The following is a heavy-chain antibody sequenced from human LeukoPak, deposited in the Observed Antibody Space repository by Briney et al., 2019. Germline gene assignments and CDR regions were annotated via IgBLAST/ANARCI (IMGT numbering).Heavy chain of an antibody. CDR1: GFRFSSYG. V-gene: IGHV3-30*03. J-gene: IGHJ4*02. D-gene: IGHD6-19*01. Sequence: GGSLRLSCAASGFRFSSYGMHWVRQAPGKGLEWVAVISYDESNKFYEDSVKGRFTISRDNSKNTLYLQMNSLRAEDTAVYYCARGVRIAVAGYIDYWGQGTLVTVSS. CDR3: ARGVRIAVAGYIDY. CDR2: ISYDESNK.